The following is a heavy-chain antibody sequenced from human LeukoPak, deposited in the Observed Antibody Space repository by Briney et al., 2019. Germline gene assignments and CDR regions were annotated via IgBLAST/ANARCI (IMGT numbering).Heavy chain of an antibody. J-gene: IGHJ4*02. Sequence: PSETLSLTCTVSGGSISSYYWSWIRQPPGKGLEWIGYIYYSGSTNYNPSLKSRVTISVDTSKNQFSLKLSSVTAADTAVYYCARDLGGGYYLDYWGQGTLVTVSS. D-gene: IGHD3-3*01. V-gene: IGHV4-59*01. CDR1: GGSISSYY. CDR2: IYYSGST. CDR3: ARDLGGGYYLDY.